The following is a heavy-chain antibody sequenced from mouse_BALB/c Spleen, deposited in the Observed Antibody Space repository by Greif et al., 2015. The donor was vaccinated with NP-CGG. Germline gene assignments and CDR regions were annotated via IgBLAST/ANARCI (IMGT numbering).Heavy chain of an antibody. D-gene: IGHD1-1*01. CDR1: GYAFTNYW. CDR3: ASYYYGSSYHAMDY. CDR2: IYPGSGNT. Sequence: QVQLQQSGAELVRPGTSVKISCKASGYAFTNYWLGWVKQRPGHGLEWIGDIYPGSGNTYYNEKFKGKATLTADKSSSTAYMQLSSLTSEDSAVYFCASYYYGSSYHAMDYWGQGTSVTVSS. V-gene: IGHV1-63*01. J-gene: IGHJ4*01.